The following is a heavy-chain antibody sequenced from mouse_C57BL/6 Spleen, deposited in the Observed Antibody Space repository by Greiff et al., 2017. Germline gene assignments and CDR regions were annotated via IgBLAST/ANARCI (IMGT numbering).Heavy chain of an antibody. Sequence: VKLVESGPELVKPGASVKISCKASGYAFSSSWMNWVKQRPGKGLEWIGRIYPGDGDTNYNGKFKGKATLTADKSSSTAYRQLSCLTSEDSAVYCCARVGSRFVDYWGQGTTLTVSS. CDR3: ARVGSRFVDY. CDR1: GYAFSSSW. V-gene: IGHV1-82*01. CDR2: IYPGDGDT. J-gene: IGHJ2*01. D-gene: IGHD1-1*01.